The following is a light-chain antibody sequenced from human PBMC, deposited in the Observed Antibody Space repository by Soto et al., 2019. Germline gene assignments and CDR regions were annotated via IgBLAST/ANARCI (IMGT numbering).Light chain of an antibody. CDR1: SSDIGGYNY. CDR2: DVS. CDR3: SSYGASSTL. J-gene: IGLJ2*01. Sequence: QSVLTQPASVSESPGQSITIPCTGTSSDIGGYNYVSWYQQHPGKAPKLMIFDVSYRPSGISDRFSGSKSGNTASLTISGLQPEDEADYYCSSYGASSTLFGGGTKVTVL. V-gene: IGLV2-14*03.